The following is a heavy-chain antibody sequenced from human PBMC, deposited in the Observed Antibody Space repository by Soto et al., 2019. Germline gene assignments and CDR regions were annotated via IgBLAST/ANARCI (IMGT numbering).Heavy chain of an antibody. CDR3: ARLRGYCSGGSCAELNWFDP. CDR2: INSDGSST. D-gene: IGHD2-15*01. Sequence: GGSLRLSCAASGFTFSSYWVHWVRQAPGKGLVWVSRINSDGSSTSYADSVKGRFTISRDNAKNTLYLQMNSLRAEDTAVYYCARLRGYCSGGSCAELNWFDPWGQGTLVTVSS. J-gene: IGHJ5*02. CDR1: GFTFSSYW. V-gene: IGHV3-74*01.